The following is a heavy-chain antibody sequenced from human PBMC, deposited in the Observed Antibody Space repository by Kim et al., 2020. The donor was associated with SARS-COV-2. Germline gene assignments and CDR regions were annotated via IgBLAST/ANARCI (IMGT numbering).Heavy chain of an antibody. V-gene: IGHV3-9*01. Sequence: GGSLRLSCAASGFTFGDYAMHWVRQAPGKGLEWVSGISWNSGSIGYADSVKGRFTISRDNAKNSLYLQMNSLRAEDTALYYCAKAGRSIAAAGTFDYWGQGTLVTVSS. CDR3: AKAGRSIAAAGTFDY. CDR1: GFTFGDYA. CDR2: ISWNSGSI. D-gene: IGHD6-13*01. J-gene: IGHJ4*02.